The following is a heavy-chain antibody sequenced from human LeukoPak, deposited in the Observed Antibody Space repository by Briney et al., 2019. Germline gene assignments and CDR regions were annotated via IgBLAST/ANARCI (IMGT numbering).Heavy chain of an antibody. J-gene: IGHJ3*02. D-gene: IGHD6-19*01. CDR2: INPNSGGT. CDR1: GYTFTGYY. V-gene: IGHV1-2*02. Sequence: ASVTVSCKASGYTFTGYYMHWVRQAPGQGLEWMGWINPNSGGTNYAQKFQGRVTMTRDTSISTAYMELSRLRSDDTAVYYCARDSVAVFDAFDIWGQGTMVTVSS. CDR3: ARDSVAVFDAFDI.